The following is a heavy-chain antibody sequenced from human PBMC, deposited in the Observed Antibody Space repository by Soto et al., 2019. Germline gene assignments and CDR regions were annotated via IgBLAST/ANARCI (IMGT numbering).Heavy chain of an antibody. V-gene: IGHV4-30-2*01. CDR3: ARADYQAYHPLAI. J-gene: IGHJ3*02. D-gene: IGHD5-12*01. Sequence: QLQLQESGSGLVKPSQTLSLTCAVSGGSISRGGYSWSWIRQPPGKGLEWIGSIYHSGSTYYNPSLQIRVTISVDRSKNQLSLKLSSVTAADTAVYDCARADYQAYHPLAIWGHVTRVTVSS. CDR1: GGSISRGGYS. CDR2: IYHSGST.